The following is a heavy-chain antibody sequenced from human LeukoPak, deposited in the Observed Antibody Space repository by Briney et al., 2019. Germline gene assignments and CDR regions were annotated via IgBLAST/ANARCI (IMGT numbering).Heavy chain of an antibody. CDR1: GGSFSGYY. CDR3: ATFGYGDAFDI. J-gene: IGHJ3*02. Sequence: SETLSLTCAVYGGSFSGYYWSWIRQPPGKGLEWIGYIYYSGSTYYNPSLKSRVTISVDTSKNQFSLKLSSVTAADTAVYYCATFGYGDAFDIWGQGTMVTVSS. D-gene: IGHD5-12*01. V-gene: IGHV4-30-4*08. CDR2: IYYSGST.